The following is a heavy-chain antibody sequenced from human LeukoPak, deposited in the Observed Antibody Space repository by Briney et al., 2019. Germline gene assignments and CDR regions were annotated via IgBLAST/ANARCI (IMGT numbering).Heavy chain of an antibody. CDR3: AKLGYDSSGIINLFDY. Sequence: PGRSLRLSCAASGFTFSSYGMHWVRQAPGKGLEWVAIISYDGSKPYYGDSVKGRFTISRDNSKSTLYLQMNSLRVEDTAVYYCAKLGYDSSGIINLFDYWGQGTLVTVSS. V-gene: IGHV3-30*18. D-gene: IGHD3-22*01. CDR2: ISYDGSKP. J-gene: IGHJ4*02. CDR1: GFTFSSYG.